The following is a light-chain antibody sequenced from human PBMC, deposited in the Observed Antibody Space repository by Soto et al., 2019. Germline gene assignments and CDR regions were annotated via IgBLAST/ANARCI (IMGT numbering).Light chain of an antibody. CDR1: SSDVGSYNS. CDR2: EVS. Sequence: QSALTQPPSVSGSPGQSVTISCTGTSSDVGSYNSVSWYQQPPGTVPKLMIYEVSNRPSGVPDRFSGSKSGNTASLTISGLQAEDEADYYCSSYTTSNTYVFGTGTKGPS. CDR3: SSYTTSNTYV. J-gene: IGLJ1*01. V-gene: IGLV2-18*02.